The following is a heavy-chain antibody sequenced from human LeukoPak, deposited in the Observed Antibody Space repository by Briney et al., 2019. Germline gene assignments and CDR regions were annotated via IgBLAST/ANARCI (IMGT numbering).Heavy chain of an antibody. J-gene: IGHJ6*03. CDR1: GYTFNDFY. CDR2: INPNSGGT. V-gene: IGHV1-2*02. CDR3: ARATNGNYYYMDV. Sequence: WASVKVSCKASGYTFNDFYMHWVRQAPGQGLEWMGWINPNSGGTSYAQEYQGRVTMTRDTSITTAYMELSRLRSDDTATYYCARATNGNYYYMDVWGKGTTVTVSS. D-gene: IGHD1-14*01.